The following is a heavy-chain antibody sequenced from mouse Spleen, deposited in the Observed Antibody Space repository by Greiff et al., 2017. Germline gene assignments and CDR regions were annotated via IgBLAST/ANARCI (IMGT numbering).Heavy chain of an antibody. V-gene: IGHV1-50*01. D-gene: IGHD2-14*01. Sequence: QVQLQQPGAELVKPGASVKLSCKASGYTFTSYWMQWVKQRPGQGLEWIGEIDPSDSYTNYNQKFKGKATLTVDTSSSTAYMQLSSLTSEDSAVYYCASYYRYDPLFGYWGQGTLVTVSA. CDR2: IDPSDSYT. CDR3: ASYYRYDPLFGY. J-gene: IGHJ3*01. CDR1: GYTFTSYW.